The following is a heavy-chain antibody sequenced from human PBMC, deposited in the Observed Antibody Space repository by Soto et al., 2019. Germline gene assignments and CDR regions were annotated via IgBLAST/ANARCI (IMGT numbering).Heavy chain of an antibody. CDR1: VDSITTYY. D-gene: IGHD1-26*01. J-gene: IGHJ4*02. CDR2: IDTSGNT. V-gene: IGHV4-4*07. Sequence: SETLSLTCTVSVDSITTYYWSWIRQPAGKGLEWIGRIDTSGNTNYNPSLKSRVTMSVDTSKNQFPLKLSSVTAADTAVYYCARYGYSYSARFFDYWGQGTRVTVSS. CDR3: ARYGYSYSARFFDY.